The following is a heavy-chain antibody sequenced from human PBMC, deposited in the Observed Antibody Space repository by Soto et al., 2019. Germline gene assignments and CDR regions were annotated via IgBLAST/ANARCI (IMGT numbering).Heavy chain of an antibody. V-gene: IGHV1-58*01. D-gene: IGHD6-13*01. CDR3: ATVALIAAAGTWWFDP. CDR2: IVVGSGNT. Sequence: SVKVSCKASGFTFTISAVQRVRQARGQRLEWIGWIVVGSGNTIYAQKFQGRVTMTEDTSTDTAYMELSSLRSEDTAVYYCATVALIAAAGTWWFDPWGQGTLVTVSS. CDR1: GFTFTISA. J-gene: IGHJ5*02.